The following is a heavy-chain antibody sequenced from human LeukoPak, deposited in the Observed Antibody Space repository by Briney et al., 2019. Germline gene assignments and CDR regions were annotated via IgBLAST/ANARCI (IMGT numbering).Heavy chain of an antibody. D-gene: IGHD2-2*01. CDR2: ISGSGGST. V-gene: IGHV3-23*01. CDR1: GFTFSSYA. Sequence: GGSLRLSCAASGFTFSSYAMSWVRQAPGKGLEWVSAISGSGGSTYYADSVKGRFTISRDNSKNTLYLQMNSLRAEDTAVCYCAKDSPIVVVPAAETERIWGQGTLVTVSS. J-gene: IGHJ4*02. CDR3: AKDSPIVVVPAAETERI.